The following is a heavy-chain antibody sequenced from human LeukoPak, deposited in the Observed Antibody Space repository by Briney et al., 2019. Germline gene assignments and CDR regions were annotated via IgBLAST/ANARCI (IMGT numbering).Heavy chain of an antibody. CDR1: GFTFSSYW. CDR2: IKQDGSEK. CDR3: ARDNYGSGSYYNIEMLYYYYGMDV. V-gene: IGHV3-7*01. Sequence: GGSLRLSCAASGFTFSSYWMSWVRQAPGKGLEWVANIKQDGSEKYYVDSVKGRFTISRDNAKNSLYLQMNSLRAEDTAVYYCARDNYGSGSYYNIEMLYYYYGMDVWGQGTTVTVSS. D-gene: IGHD3-10*01. J-gene: IGHJ6*02.